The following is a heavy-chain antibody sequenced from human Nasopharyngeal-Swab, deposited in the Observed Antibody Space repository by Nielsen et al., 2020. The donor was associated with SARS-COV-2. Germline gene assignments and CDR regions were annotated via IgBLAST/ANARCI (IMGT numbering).Heavy chain of an antibody. CDR2: IHYSGST. CDR3: ARGECSGGSCYRYYYYFYMDF. D-gene: IGHD2-15*01. V-gene: IGHV4-30-4*01. CDR1: GVSISSGDYY. J-gene: IGHJ6*03. Sequence: SCTVSGVSISSGDYYWSWIRQPPGKGLEWIGYIHYSGSTYYNPSLKSRVTISVDTSKNQFSLKLTSVTAADKAVYYCARGECSGGSCYRYYYYFYMDFWGKGTTVTVSS.